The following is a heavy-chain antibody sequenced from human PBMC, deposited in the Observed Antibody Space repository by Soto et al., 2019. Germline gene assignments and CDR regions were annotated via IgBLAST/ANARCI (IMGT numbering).Heavy chain of an antibody. CDR1: GFTFSSYW. CDR3: TTIGSSWGA. CDR2: IKSKTDGGTI. Sequence: GGSLRLPCAASGFTFSSYWMNWVRQAPGKGLEWVGRIKSKTDGGTIDYAAPVKGRFTISRDDSKNTLFLQMNSLKTEDTAMHYCTTIGSSWGAWGQGTLVTVSS. J-gene: IGHJ1*01. D-gene: IGHD6-13*01. V-gene: IGHV3-15*07.